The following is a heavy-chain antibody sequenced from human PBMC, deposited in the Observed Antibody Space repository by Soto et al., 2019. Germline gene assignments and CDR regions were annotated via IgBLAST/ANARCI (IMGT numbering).Heavy chain of an antibody. CDR3: ARGPIPYYDILTGYPY. Sequence: SETLSLTCTVSGGSISSYYWSWIRQPPGKGLEWIGDIYHSGSTNYNPSLKSRVTISVDTSKNQFSLKLSSVTAADTAVYYCARGPIPYYDILTGYPYWGQGTLVTVSS. V-gene: IGHV4-59*12. D-gene: IGHD3-9*01. CDR1: GGSISSYY. J-gene: IGHJ4*02. CDR2: IYHSGST.